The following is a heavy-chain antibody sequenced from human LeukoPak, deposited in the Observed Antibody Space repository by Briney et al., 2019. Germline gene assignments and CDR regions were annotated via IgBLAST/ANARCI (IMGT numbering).Heavy chain of an antibody. V-gene: IGHV3-7*01. CDR3: ARWGGGFDY. J-gene: IGHJ4*02. D-gene: IGHD3-10*01. CDR2: INQDGSTK. Sequence: GGSLRLSCAASGFTFSNAWMAWVRQAPGKGLEWVANINQDGSTKQYVDSVRGRFTISRDNAKNSLYLQMNSLRAEDTAVYYCARWGGGFDYWGQGTLVTVSS. CDR1: GFTFSNAW.